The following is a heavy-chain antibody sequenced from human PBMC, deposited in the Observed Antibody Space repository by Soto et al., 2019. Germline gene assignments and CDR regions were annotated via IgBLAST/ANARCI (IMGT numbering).Heavy chain of an antibody. J-gene: IGHJ4*02. CDR3: AKGGSSGWPGGEDF. CDR1: GFTFSNYA. D-gene: IGHD6-19*01. Sequence: EVQLLESGGGLVQPGGSLRLSFVVSGFTFSNYAMSWVRKTPGKGLEWVSGITSDGSTTWYADFVEVRFTISRDNSKNTVYLQLNSPRGEDAAVYFCAKGGSSGWPGGEDFWGQGTMVTVSS. V-gene: IGHV3-23*01. CDR2: ITSDGSTT.